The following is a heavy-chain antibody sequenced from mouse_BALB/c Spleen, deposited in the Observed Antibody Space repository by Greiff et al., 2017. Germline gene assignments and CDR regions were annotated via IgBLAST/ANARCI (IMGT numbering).Heavy chain of an antibody. CDR2: ISYDGSN. CDR1: GYSITSGYY. Sequence: EVQLQESGPGLVKPSQSLSLTCSVTGYSITSGYYWNWIRQFPGNKLEWMGYISYDGSNNYNPSLKNRISITRDTSKNQFFLKLNSVTTEDTATYYCANYYGSGAYWGQGTLGTVSA. CDR3: ANYYGSGAY. V-gene: IGHV3-6*02. D-gene: IGHD1-1*01. J-gene: IGHJ3*01.